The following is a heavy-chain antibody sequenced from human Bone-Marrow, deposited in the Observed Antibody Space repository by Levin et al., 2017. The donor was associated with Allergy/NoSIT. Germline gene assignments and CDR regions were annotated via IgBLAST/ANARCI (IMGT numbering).Heavy chain of an antibody. CDR3: ARRVLATVENFFDL. Sequence: KISCKASGGTFSSSALSWVRQAPGQGLEWMGGINPIFKTPNYAQKFQGKITISADESTSTAYLEVNSLRSEDTAVYYCARRVLATVENFFDLWGQGTLVTVSS. V-gene: IGHV1-69*01. CDR2: INPIFKTP. CDR1: GGTFSSSA. J-gene: IGHJ4*02. D-gene: IGHD6-6*01.